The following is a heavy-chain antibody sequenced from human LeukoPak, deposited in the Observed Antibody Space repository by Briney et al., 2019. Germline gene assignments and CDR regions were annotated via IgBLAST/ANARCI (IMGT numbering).Heavy chain of an antibody. CDR3: ARNAPAVAVYYFDY. CDR2: IWYDGSNK. CDR1: GFTFSSYG. D-gene: IGHD6-19*01. Sequence: GGSLRLSCAASGFTFSSYGMHWVRQAPGKGLEWVAVIWYDGSNKYYADSVKGRFTISRDNSKNTLYLQMNSLRAEDTAVYYCARNAPAVAVYYFDYWGQGTLVTVSS. J-gene: IGHJ4*02. V-gene: IGHV3-33*01.